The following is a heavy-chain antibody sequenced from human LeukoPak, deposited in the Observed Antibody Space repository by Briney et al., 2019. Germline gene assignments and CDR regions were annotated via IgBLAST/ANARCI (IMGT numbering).Heavy chain of an antibody. CDR3: ARDHYYGSGTYRYFDY. Sequence: ASVKVSCKASGYTFTTYDINWVRQAPGQGLEWMGWMNPSSGNTGYAQKFQGRVTMTRNTSISTAYMELSSLRSEDTAVYYCARDHYYGSGTYRYFDYWGQGTLVTVSS. CDR1: GYTFTTYD. V-gene: IGHV1-8*01. CDR2: MNPSSGNT. J-gene: IGHJ4*02. D-gene: IGHD3-10*01.